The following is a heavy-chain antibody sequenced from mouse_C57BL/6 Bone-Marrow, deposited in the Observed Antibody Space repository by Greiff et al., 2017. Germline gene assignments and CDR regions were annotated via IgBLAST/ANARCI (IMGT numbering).Heavy chain of an antibody. J-gene: IGHJ3*01. CDR3: ARRGNSLRRGAGFAY. V-gene: IGHV1-81*01. Sequence: QVQLKESGAELARPGASVKLSCKASGYTFTSYGISWVKQRTGQGLEWIGEIYPRSGNTYYNEKFKGKATLTADKSSSTAYMELRSLTSEDSAVYFCARRGNSLRRGAGFAYWGQGTLVTVSA. D-gene: IGHD2-12*01. CDR1: GYTFTSYG. CDR2: IYPRSGNT.